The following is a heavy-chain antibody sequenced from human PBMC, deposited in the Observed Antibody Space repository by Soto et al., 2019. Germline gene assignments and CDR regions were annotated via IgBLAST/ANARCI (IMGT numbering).Heavy chain of an antibody. CDR3: ARAVTSSDPY. Sequence: GGSLRLSCAASGFTFSSYGMHWVRQAPGKGLEWVAGIRSGGSNKYYADSVKGRFSISRDNAKNSLYLQMYSLRGDDTAVYYCARAVTSSDPYWGQGTLVTVSS. CDR1: GFTFSSYG. D-gene: IGHD4-4*01. CDR2: IRSGGSNK. J-gene: IGHJ4*02. V-gene: IGHV3-33*03.